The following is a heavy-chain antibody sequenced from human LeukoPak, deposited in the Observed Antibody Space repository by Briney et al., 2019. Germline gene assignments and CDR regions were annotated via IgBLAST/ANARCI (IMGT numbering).Heavy chain of an antibody. CDR3: AQETAYEILTGSFDY. CDR2: ISGSGGST. D-gene: IGHD3-9*01. V-gene: IGHV3-23*01. Sequence: PGGSLRLSCAASGFTFSSYAMSWVRQAPGKGLEWVSAISGSGGSTYYADSVKGRFTISRDNSKNTLYLQMNSLRAEDTAVYFCAQETAYEILTGSFDYWGQGTLVTVSS. CDR1: GFTFSSYA. J-gene: IGHJ4*02.